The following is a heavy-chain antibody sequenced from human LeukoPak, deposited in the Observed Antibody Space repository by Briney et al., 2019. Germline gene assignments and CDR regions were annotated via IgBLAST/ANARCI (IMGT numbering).Heavy chain of an antibody. D-gene: IGHD3-10*01. CDR1: GFTFSVYG. V-gene: IGHV3-30*03. J-gene: IGHJ4*02. Sequence: GRSLRLSCAASGFTFSVYGMHWVRQAPGKGLEWVAFISYDGRIKYYGDSVKGRFTISRDDSKNTLYLQMNSLRAEDTAVYYCAREAYGSGNYPFDYWGQGTLVTVSS. CDR3: AREAYGSGNYPFDY. CDR2: ISYDGRIK.